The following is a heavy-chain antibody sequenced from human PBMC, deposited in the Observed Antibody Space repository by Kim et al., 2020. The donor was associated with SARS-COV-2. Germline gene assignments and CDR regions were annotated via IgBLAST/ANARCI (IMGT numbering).Heavy chain of an antibody. D-gene: IGHD6-19*01. CDR2: IIPIFGTA. V-gene: IGHV1-69*13. Sequence: SVKVSCKASGGTFSSYAISWVRQAPGQGLEWMGGIIPIFGTANYAQKFQGRVTITADESTSTAYMELSSLRSEDTAVYYCVVAVAGAINPPTATRGPLSPYYFDYWGQGTLVTVSS. CDR3: VVAVAGAINPPTATRGPLSPYYFDY. J-gene: IGHJ4*02. CDR1: GGTFSSYA.